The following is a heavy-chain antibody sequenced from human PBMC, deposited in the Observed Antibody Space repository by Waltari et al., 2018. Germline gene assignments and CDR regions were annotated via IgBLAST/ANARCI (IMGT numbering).Heavy chain of an antibody. J-gene: IGHJ4*02. D-gene: IGHD6-13*01. Sequence: QVQLQESGPAVVKPSETLSLTCAVSGGSISGGYGWSWIRQASGKGLEWIGSIYSRCGTTYYNPSLKSLVTISKDTSKNQCSLKLSSVTAADTAVYYCARGDSGYSSLDYWGQGVLVTVSS. CDR1: GGSISGGYG. CDR3: ARGDSGYSSLDY. V-gene: IGHV4-38-2*01. CDR2: IYSRCGTT.